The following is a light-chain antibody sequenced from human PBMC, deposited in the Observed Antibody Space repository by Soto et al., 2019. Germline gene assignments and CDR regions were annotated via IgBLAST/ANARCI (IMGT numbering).Light chain of an antibody. Sequence: DIQMTQSPSTLSASVGDRVTITCRASQSINSWLAWYQQKPGKAPKLLIHEASSLESGVPSRFIGSGSGTEFTLTISSLQHDDFATYYCQQYSCYRTFGQGTRVEIK. J-gene: IGKJ1*01. CDR1: QSINSW. CDR2: EAS. CDR3: QQYSCYRT. V-gene: IGKV1-5*03.